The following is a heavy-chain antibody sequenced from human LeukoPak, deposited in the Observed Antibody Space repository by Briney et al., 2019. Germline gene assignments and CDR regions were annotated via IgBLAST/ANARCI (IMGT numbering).Heavy chain of an antibody. V-gene: IGHV1-2*02. D-gene: IGHD3-10*01. J-gene: IGHJ5*02. Sequence: ASVKVSCKASGYTFTGYYMHWVRQAPGQGLEWMGWINPNSGGTNYAQKFQGRVTMTRDTSISTAYMELSRLRSDDTAVYYCARDLGITMVRGDHSWGQGTLVTVSS. CDR2: INPNSGGT. CDR1: GYTFTGYY. CDR3: ARDLGITMVRGDHS.